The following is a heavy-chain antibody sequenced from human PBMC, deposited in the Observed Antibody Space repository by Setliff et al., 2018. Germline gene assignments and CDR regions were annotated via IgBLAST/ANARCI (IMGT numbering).Heavy chain of an antibody. CDR3: ATLVRFCTRTACQKLAGDES. CDR2: IIPMFRTG. Sequence: SVKVSCKASGGSFKNYPISWVRQAPGHGLEWMGGIIPMFRTGKYAQKFQGRVTITADESTTTAYLELRSLRPDDTAVYYCATLVRFCTRTACQKLAGDESWGQGTLVTVSS. J-gene: IGHJ5*01. D-gene: IGHD2-8*01. V-gene: IGHV1-69*13. CDR1: GGSFKNYP.